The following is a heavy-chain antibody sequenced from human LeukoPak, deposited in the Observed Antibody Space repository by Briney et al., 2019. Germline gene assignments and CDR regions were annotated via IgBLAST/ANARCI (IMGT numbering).Heavy chain of an antibody. J-gene: IGHJ3*02. D-gene: IGHD3-22*01. CDR3: ARKYYDSSGYWDAFDI. Sequence: ASVKVSCKASGYTFTSYDINWVRQATGQGLEWMRWMNPNSGNTGYAQKLQGRVTMTRNTSISTAYMELSSLRSEDTAVYYCARKYYDSSGYWDAFDIWGQGTMVTVSS. CDR1: GYTFTSYD. V-gene: IGHV1-8*01. CDR2: MNPNSGNT.